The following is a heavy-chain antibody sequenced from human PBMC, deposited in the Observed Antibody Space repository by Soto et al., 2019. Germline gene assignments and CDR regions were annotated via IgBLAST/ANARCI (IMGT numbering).Heavy chain of an antibody. CDR1: GFTLSYYG. CDR3: AKDYLRWAQP. CDR2: ISGSGST. D-gene: IGHD1-26*01. Sequence: GGSLRLSCAASGFTLSYYGMSWVRQAPGKGLEWVSAISGSGSTFYADSVKGRFTISRDNSKNTLFLQMNSLRAQDTAVYYCAKDYLRWAQPWGQGTLVTVSS. J-gene: IGHJ5*02. V-gene: IGHV3-23*01.